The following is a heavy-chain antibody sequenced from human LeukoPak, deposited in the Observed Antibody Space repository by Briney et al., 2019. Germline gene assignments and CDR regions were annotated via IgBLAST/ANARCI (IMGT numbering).Heavy chain of an antibody. J-gene: IGHJ4*02. CDR2: ISYDGSNK. CDR1: GFTFSSYG. D-gene: IGHD3-22*01. V-gene: IGHV3-30*18. CDR3: AKSYDSSGYYYIDY. Sequence: GGSLRLSCAASGFTFSSYGMHWVRQAPGKGLEWVAVISYDGSNKYYADSVKGRFTTSRDNSKNTLYLQMNSLRAEDTAVYYCAKSYDSSGYYYIDYWGQGTLVTVSS.